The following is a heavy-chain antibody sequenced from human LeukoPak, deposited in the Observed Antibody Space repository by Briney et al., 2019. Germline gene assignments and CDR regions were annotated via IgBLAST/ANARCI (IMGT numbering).Heavy chain of an antibody. V-gene: IGHV3-66*02. D-gene: IGHD3-16*01. CDR2: TYSGDNT. CDR3: AGRRVLDASFDY. CDR1: GFTVSNNY. Sequence: GGSLRLSCAASGFTVSNNYMSWVRQAPGKGLEWVSVTYSGDNTYYVESVKGRFTISRDNSKNTLFLQMNRLRAEDTAVYYCAGRRVLDASFDYWGQGTLVTVSS. J-gene: IGHJ4*02.